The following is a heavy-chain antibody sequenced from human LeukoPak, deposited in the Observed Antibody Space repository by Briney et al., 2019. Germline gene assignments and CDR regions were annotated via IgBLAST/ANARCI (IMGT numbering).Heavy chain of an antibody. J-gene: IGHJ5*02. D-gene: IGHD1-1*01. V-gene: IGHV4-34*01. CDR3: ARERASNNYYNYFDP. CDR2: INHNGST. Sequence: SKTLSLTCAVYGDSFNEYYWSWVRQPPGKALEWIGEINHNGSTNYNPSLKSRVTISVDKSLRQFFLRLSPVTAADTAVYYCARERASNNYYNYFDPWGQGTQVTVSS. CDR1: GDSFNEYY.